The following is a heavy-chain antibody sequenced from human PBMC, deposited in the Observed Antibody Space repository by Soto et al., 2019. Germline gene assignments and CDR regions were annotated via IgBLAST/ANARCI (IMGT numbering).Heavy chain of an antibody. CDR3: SRCSGSYCMDV. Sequence: EVQLVESGGGLVQPGGSLKVSCAASGFTFSDSTIHWVRQASGKGLEWVGRIRSEVYSYATVCAASVKDRFTISRDDSKNTAYLQMNSREIEDTAVYYCSRCSGSYCMDVWGQGTTVTVSS. V-gene: IGHV3-73*02. CDR2: IRSEVYSYAT. D-gene: IGHD3-10*02. J-gene: IGHJ6*02. CDR1: GFTFSDST.